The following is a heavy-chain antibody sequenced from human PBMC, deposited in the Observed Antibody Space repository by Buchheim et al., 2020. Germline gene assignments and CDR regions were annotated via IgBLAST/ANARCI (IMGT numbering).Heavy chain of an antibody. D-gene: IGHD6-13*01. CDR1: GESFTGHY. J-gene: IGHJ4*02. V-gene: IGHV4-34*02. Sequence: QVQLQQWGAGLLKPSETLSLTCAVYGESFTGHYWSWIRQPPGTGLEWIGEINDSGSTNYNPSLKSRITISPDTSKNQFSLKLTSVTAADTAVYYCATVTRAAAGKRGFDYWGQGTL. CDR3: ATVTRAAAGKRGFDY. CDR2: INDSGST.